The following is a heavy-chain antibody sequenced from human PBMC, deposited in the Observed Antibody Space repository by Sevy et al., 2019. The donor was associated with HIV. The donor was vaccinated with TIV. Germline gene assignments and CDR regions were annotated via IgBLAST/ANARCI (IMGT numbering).Heavy chain of an antibody. CDR2: VYIGGAT. V-gene: IGHV3-53*01. CDR3: VRGKHINDYYGSFDY. J-gene: IGHJ4*02. Sequence: GSLRLSCAASGLTVSSNFMSWVRQAPGKGLEWVSVVYIGGATYYADSVKGRFAISRDDSKNTLYLQMNSLRAEDTAVYYCVRGKHINDYYGSFDYWGQGTLVTVSS. D-gene: IGHD1-26*01. CDR1: GLTVSSNF.